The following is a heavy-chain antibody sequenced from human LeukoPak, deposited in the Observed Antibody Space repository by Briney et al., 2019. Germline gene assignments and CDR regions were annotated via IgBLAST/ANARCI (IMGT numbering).Heavy chain of an antibody. D-gene: IGHD6-13*01. Sequence: SETLSLTCTVSGGSISSSSYYWGWIRQPPGKGLEWIGSIYYSGSTYYNPSLKSRVTISVDTSKNQFSLKLSSVTAADTAVYYCARDTGYSRSYLTRNYYYMDVWGKGTTVTVSS. J-gene: IGHJ6*03. CDR1: GGSISSSSYY. V-gene: IGHV4-39*02. CDR2: IYYSGST. CDR3: ARDTGYSRSYLTRNYYYMDV.